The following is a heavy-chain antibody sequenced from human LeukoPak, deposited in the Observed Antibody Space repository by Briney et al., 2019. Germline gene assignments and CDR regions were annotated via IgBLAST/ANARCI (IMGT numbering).Heavy chain of an antibody. Sequence: GGSLRLSCAASGFTFSSYWMSWVRQAPGKGLEWVANIKQDGSEKYYVDSVKGRFTISRDNAKNSLYLQMNSLRAEDTAVYYCATGITGTKRVGHFDYWGQGTLVTVSS. CDR3: ATGITGTKRVGHFDY. J-gene: IGHJ4*02. CDR2: IKQDGSEK. CDR1: GFTFSSYW. V-gene: IGHV3-7*01. D-gene: IGHD1-20*01.